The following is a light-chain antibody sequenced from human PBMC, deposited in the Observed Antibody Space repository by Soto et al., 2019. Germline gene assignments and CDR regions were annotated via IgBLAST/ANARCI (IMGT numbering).Light chain of an antibody. Sequence: PGSVCGSPAQAVAISSTRTSSDVGGYNYVSWYQHHPGKAPKLIIFDVSNRPSGISNRFSGSKSGNTASLTISGLQAEDEADYYCISYTSGSPYVCGTGPKVTAL. J-gene: IGLJ1*01. CDR3: ISYTSGSPYV. CDR2: DVS. CDR1: SSDVGGYNY. V-gene: IGLV2-14*03.